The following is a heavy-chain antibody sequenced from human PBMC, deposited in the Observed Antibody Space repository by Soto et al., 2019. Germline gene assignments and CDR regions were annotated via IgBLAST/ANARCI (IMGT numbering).Heavy chain of an antibody. D-gene: IGHD3-3*01. CDR1: GYDFNTNW. CDR3: ARLPRDCNQTSCYYADH. V-gene: IGHV5-51*01. Sequence: GESLKISCRGSGYDFNTNWFGWVRQLPGRGLEWVGIMYPGDSDTRYNPSLQGHVTLSVDVTVSTAFLQWRSLETSDTGMYFCARLPRDCNQTSCYYADHWGQGTQVTLSS. J-gene: IGHJ4*02. CDR2: MYPGDSDT.